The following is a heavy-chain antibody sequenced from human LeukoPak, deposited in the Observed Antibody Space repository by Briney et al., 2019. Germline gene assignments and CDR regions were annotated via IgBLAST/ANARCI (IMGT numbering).Heavy chain of an antibody. Sequence: GGSLRLSCAAFGFTFSSYSMNWVRQAPGKGLEWVSYISSSSSHIYYADSVKGRFTISRDNAKNSLYLQMNSLRAEDTAFFYCARGGFRDPHFDYWGQGTLVTVSS. CDR2: ISSSSSHI. J-gene: IGHJ4*02. CDR3: ARGGFRDPHFDY. CDR1: GFTFSSYS. V-gene: IGHV3-21*04. D-gene: IGHD3-10*01.